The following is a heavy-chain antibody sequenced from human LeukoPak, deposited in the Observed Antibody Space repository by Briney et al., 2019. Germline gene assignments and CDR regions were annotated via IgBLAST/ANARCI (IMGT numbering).Heavy chain of an antibody. Sequence: GVSVKVSCKASGYTFTSDYMHWVRQAPGQGLEWMGIINPSGGSTSYAQKFQGRVTMTRDTSTSTVYMELSSLRSEDTAVYYCARDFPVGGYSGYDKAGFDYWGQGTLVTVSS. D-gene: IGHD5-12*01. J-gene: IGHJ4*02. CDR1: GYTFTSDY. CDR3: ARDFPVGGYSGYDKAGFDY. V-gene: IGHV1-46*01. CDR2: INPSGGST.